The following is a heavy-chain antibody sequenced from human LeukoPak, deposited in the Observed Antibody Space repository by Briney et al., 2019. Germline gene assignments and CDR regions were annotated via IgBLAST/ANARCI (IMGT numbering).Heavy chain of an antibody. CDR2: ISSSVTTI. CDR3: ARESEYYYYDASGYYPGYFHH. Sequence: GGSLRLSCAGSGFTFSSYSMNWVRQAPGKGLEWVSYISSSVTTIYYADSVKGRFTSSRDNAENSLYLQMNSLRDEDTAVYYCARESEYYYYDASGYYPGYFHHWGQGTLVTVSS. D-gene: IGHD3-22*01. CDR1: GFTFSSYS. V-gene: IGHV3-48*02. J-gene: IGHJ1*01.